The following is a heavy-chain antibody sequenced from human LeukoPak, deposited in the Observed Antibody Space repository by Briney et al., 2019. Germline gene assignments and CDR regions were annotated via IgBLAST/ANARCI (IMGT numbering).Heavy chain of an antibody. D-gene: IGHD3-10*01. V-gene: IGHV3-7*01. CDR3: ARPSYNSGSFFDY. J-gene: IGHJ4*02. CDR1: GFTFSTYW. Sequence: GGSLRLSCTGSGFTFSTYWMGWVRQAPGKGPERVSNIKHDGNEMYYVDSVKGRFSISRDNAKNSLYLQMNSLRVEDTAVYYCARPSYNSGSFFDYWGQGSLVTVSS. CDR2: IKHDGNEM.